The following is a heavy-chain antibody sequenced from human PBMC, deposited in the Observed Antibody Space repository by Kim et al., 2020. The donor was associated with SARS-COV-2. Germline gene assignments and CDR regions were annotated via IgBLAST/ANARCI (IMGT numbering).Heavy chain of an antibody. CDR3: AKRRTSGWLREDFDF. CDR1: GFTFTSYG. D-gene: IGHD6-19*01. V-gene: IGHV3-23*01. CDR2: ISGSGQST. J-gene: IGHJ4*02. Sequence: GGSLRLSCVASGFTFTSYGMSWVRQAPGKGLEWVSVISGSGQSTYYLDSVKGRFTVSRDNSKNTVYLHMNGLTADDTAKYFCAKRRTSGWLREDFDFWGQGTLVTVSS.